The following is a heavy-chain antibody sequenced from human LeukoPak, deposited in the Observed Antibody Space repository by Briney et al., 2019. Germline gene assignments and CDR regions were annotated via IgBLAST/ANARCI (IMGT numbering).Heavy chain of an antibody. CDR3: ARGGVSNSWYRTPDY. D-gene: IGHD6-13*01. CDR1: GGTFSSYA. Sequence: ASVKVSCKASGGTFSSYAISWARQAPGQGLEWMGWISTYNGNTNYAQKFQGRVTMTTDTSTSTGYMEMRSLRSDDTAVYYCARGGVSNSWYRTPDYWGQGTLVTVSS. V-gene: IGHV1-18*01. CDR2: ISTYNGNT. J-gene: IGHJ4*02.